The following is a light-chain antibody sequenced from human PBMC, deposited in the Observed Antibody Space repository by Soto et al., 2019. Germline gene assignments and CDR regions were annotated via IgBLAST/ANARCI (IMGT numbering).Light chain of an antibody. CDR3: QQRSNWPLST. J-gene: IGKJ4*01. V-gene: IGKV3-11*01. CDR2: DAS. Sequence: EIVLTQSPATLSLSPGERATLSCRASQSVSSYLAWYQQKPGQAPRLLIYDASNRATGIPARFSGSGSGTDVTLTISSLEPEDFAVYYCQQRSNWPLSTFGGGTKVEIK. CDR1: QSVSSY.